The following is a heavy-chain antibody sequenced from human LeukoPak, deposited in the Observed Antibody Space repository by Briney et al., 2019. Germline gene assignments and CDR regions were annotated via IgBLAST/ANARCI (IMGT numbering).Heavy chain of an antibody. V-gene: IGHV4-34*01. CDR2: INHSGST. CDR3: AIRGFSVFRGENWFDP. D-gene: IGHD3-10*01. Sequence: SETLSLTCAVYGGSFSGYYWSWIRQPPGKGLEWIGEINHSGSTNYNPSLKSRVTISVDTSKNQFSLKLSSVTAADTAVYYCAIRGFSVFRGENWFDPWGQGTLVTVSS. CDR1: GGSFSGYY. J-gene: IGHJ5*02.